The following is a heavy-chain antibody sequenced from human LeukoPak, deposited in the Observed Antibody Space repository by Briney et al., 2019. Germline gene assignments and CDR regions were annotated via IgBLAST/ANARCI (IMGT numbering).Heavy chain of an antibody. J-gene: IGHJ4*02. CDR2: ISWNGVSI. CDR3: AKDIGGDRYFDY. V-gene: IGHV3-9*01. Sequence: GRSLRLSCAASGFIFDDYAMHWVRQAPGKGLEWVSGISWNGVSIGYADSVKGRFTISRDNAKNSLYLQMNSLRAEDTALYYCAKDIGGDRYFDYWGQGTLVTVSS. CDR1: GFIFDDYA. D-gene: IGHD2-21*02.